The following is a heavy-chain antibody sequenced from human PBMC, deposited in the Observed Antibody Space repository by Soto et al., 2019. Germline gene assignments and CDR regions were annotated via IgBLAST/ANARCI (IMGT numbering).Heavy chain of an antibody. D-gene: IGHD2-8*01. CDR2: INPNSGGT. V-gene: IGHV1-2*02. Sequence: ASVKVSCKASGYTFTGYYMHWMRQAPGQVLEWMGWINPNSGGTNYAQKFQGRVTMTRDTSISTAYMDLSRLRSDDTAVYYCARRYCTNGVCYNGMDVWGQGTTVTVSS. CDR1: GYTFTGYY. J-gene: IGHJ6*02. CDR3: ARRYCTNGVCYNGMDV.